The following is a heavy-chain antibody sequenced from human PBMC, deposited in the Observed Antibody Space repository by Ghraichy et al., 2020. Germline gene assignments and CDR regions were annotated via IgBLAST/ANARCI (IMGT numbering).Heavy chain of an antibody. Sequence: SETLSLTCAVYGGSFSGYYWSWIRQPPGKGLEWIGEINHSGSTNYNPSLKSRVTISVDTSKNQFSLKLSSVTAADTAVYYCARGRRRAAHSSSVDYWGQGTLVTVSS. D-gene: IGHD6-6*01. V-gene: IGHV4-34*01. CDR1: GGSFSGYY. CDR2: INHSGST. J-gene: IGHJ4*02. CDR3: ARGRRRAAHSSSVDY.